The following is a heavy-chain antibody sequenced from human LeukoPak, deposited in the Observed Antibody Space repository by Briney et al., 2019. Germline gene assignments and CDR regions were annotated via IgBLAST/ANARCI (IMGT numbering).Heavy chain of an antibody. D-gene: IGHD3-22*01. CDR3: TTLLDYYDSSGYYGGGYYYYYMDV. V-gene: IGHV3-15*01. CDR1: GFTFSNAW. CDR2: IKSKTDGGTT. J-gene: IGHJ6*03. Sequence: GGSLRLPCAASGFTFSNAWMSWVRQAPGKGLEWVGRIKSKTDGGTTDYAAPVKGRFTISRDDSKNTLYLQMNSLKTEDTAVYYCTTLLDYYDSSGYYGGGYYYYYMDVWGKGTTVTVSS.